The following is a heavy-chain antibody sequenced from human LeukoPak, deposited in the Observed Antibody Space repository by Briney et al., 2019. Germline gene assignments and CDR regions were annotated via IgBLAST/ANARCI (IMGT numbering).Heavy chain of an antibody. J-gene: IGHJ4*02. Sequence: GGSLRLSCAASGXTFSNYAMSWVRQTPGKGLEWVSAISGSGGSTYYADSVKGRFTISRDNSKNTLYLQMNSLRAEDTAVYYCAKRFPYSSSWFADYWGQGTLVTVSS. D-gene: IGHD6-13*01. V-gene: IGHV3-23*01. CDR1: GXTFSNYA. CDR3: AKRFPYSSSWFADY. CDR2: ISGSGGST.